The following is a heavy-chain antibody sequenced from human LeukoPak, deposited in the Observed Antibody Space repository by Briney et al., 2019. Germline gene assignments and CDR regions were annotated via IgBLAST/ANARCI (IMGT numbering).Heavy chain of an antibody. Sequence: GGSLRLSCAASGFTFSSYAMSWVRQAPGKGLEWVSAISGSGGSTYYADSVKGRFTISRDNAKNSLYLQMNSLRAEDTAVYYCARVSPQIAVAGHVDYWGQGTLVTVSS. CDR2: ISGSGGST. V-gene: IGHV3-23*01. J-gene: IGHJ4*02. CDR1: GFTFSSYA. D-gene: IGHD6-19*01. CDR3: ARVSPQIAVAGHVDY.